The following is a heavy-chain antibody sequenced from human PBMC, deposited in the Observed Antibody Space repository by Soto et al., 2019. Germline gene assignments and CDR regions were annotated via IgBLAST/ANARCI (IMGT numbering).Heavy chain of an antibody. J-gene: IGHJ6*02. V-gene: IGHV1-18*01. D-gene: IGHD6-13*01. Sequence: QVQLVQSGAEVKKPGASVKVSCKASGYTFTSYGISWVRQAPGQWLEWMGWISAYNGNTNYAQKVQGRVTMTTETATSTAYMELRSLRSDDTAVYYCARVKAGSSSWYVSEGYYYYGMDVWGQGTTVTVSS. CDR3: ARVKAGSSSWYVSEGYYYYGMDV. CDR2: ISAYNGNT. CDR1: GYTFTSYG.